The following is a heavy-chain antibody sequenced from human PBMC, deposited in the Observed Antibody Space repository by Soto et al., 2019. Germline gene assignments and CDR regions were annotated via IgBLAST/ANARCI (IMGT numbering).Heavy chain of an antibody. CDR3: XXXXXXXXXSRGYLFDN. D-gene: IGHD3-22*01. Sequence: EVQLLESGGDLIQPGGSLRLSCAASGFTFNIYAMTWVRQAPGKGLEWVSAIXXXGDFTYYADSVEGRFTISRDNSKXXXXXXXXXXXXXXXXXXXXXXXXXXXXXSRGYLFDNWGQGTLVTVSS. J-gene: IGHJ4*02. V-gene: IGHV3-23*01. CDR2: IXXXGDFT. CDR1: GFTFNIYA.